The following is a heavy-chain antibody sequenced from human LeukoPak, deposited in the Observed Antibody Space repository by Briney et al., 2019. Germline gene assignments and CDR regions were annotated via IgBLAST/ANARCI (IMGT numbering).Heavy chain of an antibody. CDR1: GFTFSIYG. CDR3: AKDRSAYYSGRFDP. J-gene: IGHJ5*02. V-gene: IGHV3-23*01. CDR2: ISGSGGYT. D-gene: IGHD3-22*01. Sequence: GGSLRLSCAASGFTFSIYGMSWVRQAPGKGLEWVSGISGSGGYTYYADSVKGRFTISRDNSKNTLYLQMNSLRVEDTAVYFCAKDRSAYYSGRFDPWGQGTLVTVSS.